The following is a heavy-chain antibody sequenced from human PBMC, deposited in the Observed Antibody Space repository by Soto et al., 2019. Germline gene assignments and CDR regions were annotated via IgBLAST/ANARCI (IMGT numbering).Heavy chain of an antibody. D-gene: IGHD3-16*01. Sequence: GGSLRLSCAASGFTFSSYSMNWVRQAPGKGLEWVSYISSSSSTIYYADSVKGRFTISRDNAKNSLYLQMNSLRAEDTAVYYCASQSGEFDYWGQGTLVTVSS. V-gene: IGHV3-48*01. J-gene: IGHJ4*02. CDR1: GFTFSSYS. CDR3: ASQSGEFDY. CDR2: ISSSSSTI.